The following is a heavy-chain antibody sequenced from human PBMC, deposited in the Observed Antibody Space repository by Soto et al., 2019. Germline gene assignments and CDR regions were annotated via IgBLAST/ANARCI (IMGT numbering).Heavy chain of an antibody. CDR2: IWNDGSNK. CDR1: GFTFSSYG. J-gene: IGHJ6*02. D-gene: IGHD2-15*01. Sequence: QVQLVESGGGVVQPGRSLRLSCAASGFTFSSYGMHWVRQAPGKGLEWVAVIWNDGSNKYYADSVKGRFTISRDNSKNTLYLQMNSLRAEDTAVYYCASEYCSGGSCYYYGMDVWGQGTPVTVSS. V-gene: IGHV3-33*01. CDR3: ASEYCSGGSCYYYGMDV.